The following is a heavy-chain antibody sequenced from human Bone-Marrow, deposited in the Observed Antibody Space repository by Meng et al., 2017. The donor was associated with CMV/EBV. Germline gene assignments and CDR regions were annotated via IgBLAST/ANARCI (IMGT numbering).Heavy chain of an antibody. Sequence: GGSLRLSCAASGFTFSSYSMNWVRQAPGKGLEWVSSISSSSSYIYYADSVKGRFTISRDNAKNSLYLQMNSLRAEDTAVYYCARDRLAAAGIRLYYFDYWCQGTLVTVS. D-gene: IGHD6-13*01. CDR2: ISSSSSYI. V-gene: IGHV3-21*01. J-gene: IGHJ4*02. CDR3: ARDRLAAAGIRLYYFDY. CDR1: GFTFSSYS.